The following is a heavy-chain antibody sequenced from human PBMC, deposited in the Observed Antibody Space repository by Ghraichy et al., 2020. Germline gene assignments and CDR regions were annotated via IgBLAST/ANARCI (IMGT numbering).Heavy chain of an antibody. CDR1: GFTFNKFA. Sequence: SCGASGFTFNKFAMNWVRQAPGKGLEWVAIIWYDGSKKFYADSVKGRFTISRDNSKNTLYLQMSSLRADDTALYYCARSGIAVAGYYFDNWGQGTLVTVSS. J-gene: IGHJ4*02. CDR3: ARSGIAVAGYYFDN. D-gene: IGHD6-19*01. V-gene: IGHV3-33*01. CDR2: IWYDGSKK.